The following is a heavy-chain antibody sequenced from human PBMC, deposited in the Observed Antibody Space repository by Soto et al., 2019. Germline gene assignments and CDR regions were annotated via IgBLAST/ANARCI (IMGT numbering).Heavy chain of an antibody. CDR2: IYYSGSI. CDR3: ASSSSGSYYYFDY. D-gene: IGHD1-26*01. V-gene: IGHV4-31*03. CDR1: GGSISSGGYY. Sequence: PSETLSRTCTVSGGSISSGGYYWSWILQHPGKGLEWIGYIYYSGSIYYNPSLKSRVTISVDTSKNQFSLKLSSVTAADTAVYYCASSSSGSYYYFDYWGQGTLVTVSS. J-gene: IGHJ4*02.